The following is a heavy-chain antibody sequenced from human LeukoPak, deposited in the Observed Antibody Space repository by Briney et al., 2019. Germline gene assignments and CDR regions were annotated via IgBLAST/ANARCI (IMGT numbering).Heavy chain of an antibody. Sequence: ASVKVSCKASGYTFTSYDINWVRQATGQGLEWMGWMNPNSGNTGYAQKFQGRVTMTRNTSISTAYMELSSLRSEDTAVYYCARVDYYDSSGWRYYYYYYGMDVWGQGTTVTVSS. V-gene: IGHV1-8*01. CDR2: MNPNSGNT. D-gene: IGHD3-22*01. CDR3: ARVDYYDSSGWRYYYYYYGMDV. CDR1: GYTFTSYD. J-gene: IGHJ6*02.